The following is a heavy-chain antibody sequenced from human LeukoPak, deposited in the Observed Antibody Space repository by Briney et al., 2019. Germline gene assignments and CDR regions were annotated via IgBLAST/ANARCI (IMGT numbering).Heavy chain of an antibody. CDR2: IKQDGSEK. J-gene: IGHJ4*02. CDR3: ARLMYYYGSGSYLY. Sequence: GGSLRLSCAASGFTFSSYWMSWVRQAPGKGLEWVANIKQDGSEKYYVDSVKGRFTISRDNAKNSLYLQMNSLRAENTAVYYCARLMYYYGSGSYLYWGQGTLVTVSS. CDR1: GFTFSSYW. V-gene: IGHV3-7*01. D-gene: IGHD3-10*01.